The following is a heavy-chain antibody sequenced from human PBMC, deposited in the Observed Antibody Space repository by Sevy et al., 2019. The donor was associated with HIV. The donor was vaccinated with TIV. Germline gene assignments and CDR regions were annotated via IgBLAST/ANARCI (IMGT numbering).Heavy chain of an antibody. D-gene: IGHD6-13*01. Sequence: GGSLRLSCAASGFTFNSYAMSWVRQAPGKGLEWVSAISGSGGSTYYAHSVKGRFTKSRDNSKKTRYLQMNSLRAEDTAVYYCAKAGYSSSWFDYWGQGTLVTVSS. CDR1: GFTFNSYA. V-gene: IGHV3-23*01. CDR2: ISGSGGST. J-gene: IGHJ4*02. CDR3: AKAGYSSSWFDY.